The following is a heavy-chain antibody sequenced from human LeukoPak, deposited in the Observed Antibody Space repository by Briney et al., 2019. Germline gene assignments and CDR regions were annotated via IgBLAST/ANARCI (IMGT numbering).Heavy chain of an antibody. J-gene: IGHJ4*02. CDR3: ARTSDCSSTSCYPNFDY. D-gene: IGHD2-2*01. V-gene: IGHV1-69*01. CDR1: GGTFSSYA. CDR2: IIPIFGTA. Sequence: GSSVKVSCKASGGTFSSYAISWVRQAPGQGLEWMGGIIPIFGTANYAQKFQGRVTITADESTSTAYMELSGLRSEDTAVYYCARTSDCSSTSCYPNFDYWGQGTLVTVSS.